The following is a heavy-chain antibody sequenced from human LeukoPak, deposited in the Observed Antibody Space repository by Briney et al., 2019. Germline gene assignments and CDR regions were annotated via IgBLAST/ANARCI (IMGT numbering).Heavy chain of an antibody. V-gene: IGHV3-9*01. J-gene: IGHJ4*02. CDR2: ISWNSGSI. CDR1: GFTFDDYA. Sequence: GGSLRLSCAASGFTFDDYAMHWVRQAPGKGLEWVSGISWNSGSIGYADSVKGRFTISRDNAKNSLYLQMNSLRAEDTAVYYCAKDQGGSYLESFDYWGQGTLVTVSP. CDR3: AKDQGGSYLESFDY. D-gene: IGHD1-26*01.